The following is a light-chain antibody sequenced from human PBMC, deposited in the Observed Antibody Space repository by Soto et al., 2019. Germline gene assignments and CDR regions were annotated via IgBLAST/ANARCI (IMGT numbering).Light chain of an antibody. CDR2: DAS. Sequence: EIELTQSPGTLSLSPGERATLSCRASQSVSSSYLAWYQQKPGQAPRLLIYDASSRATGIPDRFSGSGSGTDFTLTISRLQSEDFALYYCKQYASSPLTFGGGTKVELK. V-gene: IGKV3-20*01. CDR1: QSVSSSY. CDR3: KQYASSPLT. J-gene: IGKJ4*02.